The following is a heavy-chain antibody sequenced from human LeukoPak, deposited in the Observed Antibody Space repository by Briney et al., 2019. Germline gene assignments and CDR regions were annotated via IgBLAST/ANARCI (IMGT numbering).Heavy chain of an antibody. CDR3: TTEIYSSSWYGAGEPQISADDY. J-gene: IGHJ4*02. Sequence: GGSLRLSCAASGFTFSNAWMSWVRQAPGKGLEWVGRIKSKTDGGTTDYAAPVKGRFTISRDDSKNTLYLQMNSLKTEDTAVYYCTTEIYSSSWYGAGEPQISADDYWGQGTLVTVSS. D-gene: IGHD6-13*01. CDR1: GFTFSNAW. CDR2: IKSKTDGGTT. V-gene: IGHV3-15*01.